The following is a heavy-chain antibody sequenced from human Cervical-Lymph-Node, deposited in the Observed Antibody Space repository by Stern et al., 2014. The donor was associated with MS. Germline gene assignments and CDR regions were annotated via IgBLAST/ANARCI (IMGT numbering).Heavy chain of an antibody. Sequence: QLQLQEPGPGLVKPSQTLSLTCTVSGGSISSGSYYWSWIRQPAGKGLEWIGRIYTSGSPNYTPPLKVRVPISVDTPKTQFSLKVSSVTAADTAVYYCARAGGDTGQFWGSYSVDYWGQGTLVTVSS. CDR2: IYTSGSP. V-gene: IGHV4-61*02. D-gene: IGHD3-16*01. CDR1: GGSISSGSYY. CDR3: ARAGGDTGQFWGSYSVDY. J-gene: IGHJ4*02.